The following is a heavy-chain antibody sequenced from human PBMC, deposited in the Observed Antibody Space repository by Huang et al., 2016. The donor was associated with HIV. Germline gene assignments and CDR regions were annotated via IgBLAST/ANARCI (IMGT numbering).Heavy chain of an antibody. D-gene: IGHD3-10*01. V-gene: IGHV3-30*02. J-gene: IGHJ3*02. Sequence: QVQLVESGGGVVQPGGSLRLSCAASGFTFSSYGMHWVRQAPGKGWEWGAFIAHDGGNKYYAESVKGRFTISRDNSKNTLYLQTNSLRPEDTAVHYCARGPPYINYYSGHTFDIWGQGTMVTVSS. CDR3: ARGPPYINYYSGHTFDI. CDR1: GFTFSSYG. CDR2: IAHDGGNK.